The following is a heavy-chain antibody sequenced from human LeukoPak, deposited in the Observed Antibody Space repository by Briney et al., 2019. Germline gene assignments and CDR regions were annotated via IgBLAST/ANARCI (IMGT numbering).Heavy chain of an antibody. Sequence: SETLSLTCTVSGGSISSSSNYWGWIRQPPGKGLEWIGSIYYSGSTYYNPSLKSRATISVDTSKNQFSLKLSSVTAADTAVYYCARSADGDYYWFDPWGQGTLVTVSS. CDR2: IYYSGST. CDR3: ARSADGDYYWFDP. J-gene: IGHJ5*02. D-gene: IGHD4-17*01. CDR1: GGSISSSSNY. V-gene: IGHV4-39*01.